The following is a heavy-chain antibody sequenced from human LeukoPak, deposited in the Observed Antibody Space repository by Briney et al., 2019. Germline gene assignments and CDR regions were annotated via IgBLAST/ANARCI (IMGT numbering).Heavy chain of an antibody. CDR1: GGSISSSSYY. V-gene: IGHV4-39*01. J-gene: IGHJ4*02. CDR3: ARHHQPHTYYYLDY. D-gene: IGHD1-14*01. CDR2: IYYSGST. Sequence: PSETLSLTCTVSGGSISSSSYYWGWIRQPPGKGLEWIGSIYYSGSTYYNPSLKSRGTISVDTSKNQFSLKLSSVTAADTAVYYCARHHQPHTYYYLDYWGQGTLVTVSS.